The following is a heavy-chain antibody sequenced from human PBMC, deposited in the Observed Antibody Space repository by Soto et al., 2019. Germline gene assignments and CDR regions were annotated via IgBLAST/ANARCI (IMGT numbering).Heavy chain of an antibody. CDR3: AHRVLRTVFGLVTTTAIYFDF. CDR2: IYWDDDK. D-gene: IGHD3-3*01. CDR1: GFSLSTSGVG. J-gene: IGHJ4*02. V-gene: IGHV2-5*02. Sequence: SGPTLVNPTQTLTLTCTFSGFSLSTSGVGVGWIRQSPGKAPEWLALIYWDDDKRYSPSLKCRLTITKDTSKNQVVLTMANLDPADTATYYCAHRVLRTVFGLVTTTAIYFDFWGQGTPVTVSS.